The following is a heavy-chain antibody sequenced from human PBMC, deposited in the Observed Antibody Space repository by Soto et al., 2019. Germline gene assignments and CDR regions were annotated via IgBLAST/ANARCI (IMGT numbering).Heavy chain of an antibody. CDR2: ISGSGGST. J-gene: IGHJ4*02. Sequence: EVQLLESGGGLVQPGGSLRLSCAASGFTFSSYAMSWVRQAPGKGLEWISAISGSGGSTYYADSVKGRFTISRDNSKNTLYLQMNSLRAEDTAVYYCAKCGIIAVAGSWIDYWGQGTLVTVSS. V-gene: IGHV3-23*01. D-gene: IGHD6-19*01. CDR3: AKCGIIAVAGSWIDY. CDR1: GFTFSSYA.